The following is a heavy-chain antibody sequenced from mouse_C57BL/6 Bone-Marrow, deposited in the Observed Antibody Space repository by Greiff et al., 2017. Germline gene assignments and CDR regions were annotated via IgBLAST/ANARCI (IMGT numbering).Heavy chain of an antibody. D-gene: IGHD1-1*02. V-gene: IGHV1-66*01. CDR2: IYPGSGNT. CDR1: GYSFTSYY. Sequence: VQGVESGPELVKPGASVKISCKASGYSFTSYYIHWVKQRPGQGLEWIGWIYPGSGNTKYNEKFKGKATLTADTSSSTAYMQLSSLTSEDSAVYYCARGVMARYYFDYWGQGTTLTVSS. J-gene: IGHJ2*01. CDR3: ARGVMARYYFDY.